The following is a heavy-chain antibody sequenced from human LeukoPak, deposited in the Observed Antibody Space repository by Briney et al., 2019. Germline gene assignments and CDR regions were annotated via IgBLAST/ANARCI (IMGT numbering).Heavy chain of an antibody. Sequence: GGSLRLSCAASGFTFSSYSMNWVRQAPGKGLEWVSSISSSSSYIYYADSVKGRFTISRDNAKNSLYLQMNSLRAEDTAVYYCARVGVWGSYRYWGFDYWGQGTLVTVSS. CDR2: ISSSSSYI. V-gene: IGHV3-21*01. D-gene: IGHD3-16*02. CDR3: ARVGVWGSYRYWGFDY. CDR1: GFTFSSYS. J-gene: IGHJ4*02.